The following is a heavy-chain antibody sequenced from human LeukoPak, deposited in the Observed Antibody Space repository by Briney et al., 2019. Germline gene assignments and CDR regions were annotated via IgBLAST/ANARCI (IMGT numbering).Heavy chain of an antibody. Sequence: ASVKVSCKASGYTFTGYYMHWVRQAPGQGLEWMGWINPNSGGTNYAQKFQGRVTMTRDTSISTAYMELSRLRSDDTAVYYCARAVPYDSSGYEWDYWGQGTLVTVSS. CDR3: ARAVPYDSSGYEWDY. J-gene: IGHJ4*02. D-gene: IGHD3-22*01. CDR2: INPNSGGT. V-gene: IGHV1-2*02. CDR1: GYTFTGYY.